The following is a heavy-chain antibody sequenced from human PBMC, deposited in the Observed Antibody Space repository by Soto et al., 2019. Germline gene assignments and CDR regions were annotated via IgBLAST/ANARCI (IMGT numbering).Heavy chain of an antibody. J-gene: IGHJ3*01. D-gene: IGHD5-12*01. V-gene: IGHV3-23*01. CDR1: GFIFTNYA. CDR2: IGGRGNSA. CDR3: VREGRGSFDF. Sequence: GGSLRLSCAASGFIFTNYAMNWVRQAPGKGLEWVSVIGGRGNSAYYADSVQGRFTISRDNSKNTLSLQMSSLTADDTAIYYCVREGRGSFDFWGRGTMVTVS.